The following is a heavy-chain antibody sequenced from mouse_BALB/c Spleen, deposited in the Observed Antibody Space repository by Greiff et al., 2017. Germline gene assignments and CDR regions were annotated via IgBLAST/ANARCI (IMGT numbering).Heavy chain of an antibody. J-gene: IGHJ3*01. CDR2: IDPANGNT. CDR1: GFTIKDSY. CDR3: GTTAYGGPAFAY. D-gene: IGHD1-1*01. V-gene: IGHV14-3*02. Sequence: VQLQQSGAELVKPGASVKLSCTASGFTIKDSYMHWVKQRPEQGLEWIGRIDPANGNTKYDPKFQGKATITADTSSNTAYLQLSSLTSEDAAVYYCGTTAYGGPAFAYWGQGTLVTVSA.